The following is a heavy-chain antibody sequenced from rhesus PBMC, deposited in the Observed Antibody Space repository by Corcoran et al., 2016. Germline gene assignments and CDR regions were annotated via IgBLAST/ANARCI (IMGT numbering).Heavy chain of an antibody. CDR3: ARDDYYSGSYYYGSLDV. V-gene: IGHV4-169*02. D-gene: IGHD3-16*01. CDR1: GGSISISS. Sequence: QLQLQESGPGLVRPSETLSVSCAVSGGSISISSWIWLRPAPVQGRAWIAFIYGSESSTNYKPSLKSRVTLSVDTSKNQFSLKLSSVTAADTAVYYCARDDYYSGSYYYGSLDVWGRGVLVTVSS. J-gene: IGHJ5-2*02. CDR2: IYGSESST.